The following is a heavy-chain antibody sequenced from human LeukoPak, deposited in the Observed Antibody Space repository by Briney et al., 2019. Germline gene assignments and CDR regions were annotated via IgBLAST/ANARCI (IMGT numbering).Heavy chain of an antibody. J-gene: IGHJ6*03. CDR2: IYYSGST. CDR3: ARVVRVSNKYYYYYMDV. CDR1: GGSISSSNYY. Sequence: SETLSLTCTVSGGSISSSNYYWGWIRQPPGKGLEWIGSIYYSGSTYYNPSLKSRVTISEDTSKNQFPLKLSSVTAADTAVYYCARVVRVSNKYYYYYMDVWGKGTTVTISS. V-gene: IGHV4-39*06. D-gene: IGHD3-10*02.